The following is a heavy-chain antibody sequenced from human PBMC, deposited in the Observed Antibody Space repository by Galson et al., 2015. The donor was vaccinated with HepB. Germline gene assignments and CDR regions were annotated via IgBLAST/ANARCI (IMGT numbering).Heavy chain of an antibody. CDR2: ISAYNGNT. J-gene: IGHJ4*02. Sequence: SVQVSCKASGYTFTSYGISWVRQAPGQGLEWMGWISAYNGNTNYAQKLQGRVTMTTDTSTSTAYMELRSLRSDVTAVYYCARELSSTTIYQDYWGQGTLVTVSS. CDR3: ARELSSTTIYQDY. V-gene: IGHV1-18*01. D-gene: IGHD2-2*01. CDR1: GYTFTSYG.